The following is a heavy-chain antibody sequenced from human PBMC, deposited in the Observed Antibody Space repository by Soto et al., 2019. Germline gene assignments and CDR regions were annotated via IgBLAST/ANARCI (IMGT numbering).Heavy chain of an antibody. Sequence: PSETLSLTCTVSGGSISSDDYYWNWIRQRPGKGLEWIGNIYYRGNTNYNPSLKSRIIMSMDMSENQFSLKLTSVTAADTAVYYCARVGPWVPYYYDSSPYTFENWFDPWGQGTLVTVSS. CDR2: IYYRGNT. CDR3: ARVGPWVPYYYDSSPYTFENWFDP. V-gene: IGHV4-31*03. D-gene: IGHD3-22*01. CDR1: GGSISSDDYY. J-gene: IGHJ5*02.